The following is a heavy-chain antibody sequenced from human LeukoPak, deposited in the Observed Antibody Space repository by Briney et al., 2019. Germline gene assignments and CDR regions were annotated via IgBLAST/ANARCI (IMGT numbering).Heavy chain of an antibody. J-gene: IGHJ2*01. V-gene: IGHV4-59*01. CDR3: ARARVVTRTYWYFDL. Sequence: SETLSLTCTVSGGSISSYYWSWIRLPPGKGLEWIGYIYYSGSTNYNPSLKSRVTISVDTSKNQFSLKLSSVTAADTAVYYCARARVVTRTYWYFDLWGRGTLVTVSS. CDR1: GGSISSYY. D-gene: IGHD3-3*01. CDR2: IYYSGST.